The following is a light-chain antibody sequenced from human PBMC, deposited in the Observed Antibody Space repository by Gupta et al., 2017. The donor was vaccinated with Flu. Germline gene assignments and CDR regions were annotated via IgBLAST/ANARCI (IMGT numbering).Light chain of an antibody. CDR3: QSYDNSMSACV. V-gene: IGLV1-40*01. Sequence: QSVLTQPPSLSGAPGQRVTISCSGSRSNLGAGHDVHWFQQLPGTAPKLLIYSNSTRASGVPDRFSGSKSGTSASLAITGLQAEDEADYYCQSYDNSMSACVFGTGTKVTVL. J-gene: IGLJ1*01. CDR1: RSNLGAGHD. CDR2: SNS.